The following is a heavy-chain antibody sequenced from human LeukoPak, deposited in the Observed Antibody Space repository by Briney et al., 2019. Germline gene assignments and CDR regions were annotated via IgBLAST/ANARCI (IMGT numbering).Heavy chain of an antibody. J-gene: IGHJ4*02. Sequence: SETLSLTCTVSGGSISSYYWSWIRQPPGKGLEWIGYIYYSGSTNYNPSLKSRVTISVDTSKNQFFLKLSSVTAADTAVYYCARGYYDSSGYYWDYWGQGTLVTVSS. CDR2: IYYSGST. CDR1: GGSISSYY. CDR3: ARGYYDSSGYYWDY. V-gene: IGHV4-59*01. D-gene: IGHD3-22*01.